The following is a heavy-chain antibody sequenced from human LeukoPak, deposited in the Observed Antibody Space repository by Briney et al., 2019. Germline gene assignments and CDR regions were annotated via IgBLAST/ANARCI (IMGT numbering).Heavy chain of an antibody. Sequence: ASVKVSCKVSGYTLTELSMHWVRQAPGKGLEWMGGFDPEDGETIYAQKFQGRVTMTEDTSTDTAYMELSSLRSEDTAVYYCATGEIVVVPAAISSFDYWGQGTLVTVSS. CDR2: FDPEDGET. CDR1: GYTLTELS. CDR3: ATGEIVVVPAAISSFDY. V-gene: IGHV1-24*01. J-gene: IGHJ4*02. D-gene: IGHD2-2*02.